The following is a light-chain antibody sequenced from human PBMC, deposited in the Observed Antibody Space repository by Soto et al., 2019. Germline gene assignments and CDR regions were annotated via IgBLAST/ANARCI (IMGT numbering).Light chain of an antibody. CDR2: EVS. CDR1: SSDIGYYNY. V-gene: IGLV2-14*01. Sequence: SALTQPASVSGSPGQSLTLSCTGTSSDIGYYNYVSWYQQHPGKAPKLMISEVSNRPSGVSNRFSGSKSGKTASLTISGLQAEDEADYYCSSYTSSSNLVVFGTGTKVTVL. CDR3: SSYTSSSNLVV. J-gene: IGLJ1*01.